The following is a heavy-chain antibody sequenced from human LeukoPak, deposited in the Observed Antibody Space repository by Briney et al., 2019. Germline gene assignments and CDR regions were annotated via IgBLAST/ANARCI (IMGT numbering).Heavy chain of an antibody. J-gene: IGHJ4*02. D-gene: IGHD3-22*01. Sequence: ASVTVSCKASGYTFNNYGISWVRQAPGQGLEWMGWVTSYNGDTNYAQKFQGRVTMTRDTSISTAYMELSRLSSDDTAVYYCAREIASYYYDSSGYLNWGQGTLVTVSS. V-gene: IGHV1-18*01. CDR3: AREIASYYYDSSGYLN. CDR2: VTSYNGDT. CDR1: GYTFNNYG.